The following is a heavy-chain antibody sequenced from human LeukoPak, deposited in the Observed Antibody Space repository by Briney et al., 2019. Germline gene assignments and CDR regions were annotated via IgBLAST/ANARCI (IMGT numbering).Heavy chain of an antibody. CDR3: ARDGGFYYTASPNSWFDP. J-gene: IGHJ5*02. CDR2: ISHRGSP. CDR1: GYSISSDYC. V-gene: IGHV4-38-2*02. D-gene: IGHD2-15*01. Sequence: SSETLSLTCIVSGYSISSDYCWGWIRQAPGKGLEWIGSISHRGSPYYNPSLKSRVTLSADTPNNQFSLRLSSVTAADTAVYYCARDGGFYYTASPNSWFDPWGQGILVTVSS.